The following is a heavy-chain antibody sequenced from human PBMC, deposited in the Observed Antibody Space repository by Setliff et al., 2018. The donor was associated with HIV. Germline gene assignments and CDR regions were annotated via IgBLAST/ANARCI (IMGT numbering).Heavy chain of an antibody. Sequence: GGSLRLSCAASGFTFSSYSMNWVRQAPGKGLEWVSSISSSSSYIYYSDSVKGRFTSSRDNAKNSLYLQMSSLRAEDTAVYYCARDFTYYYDVSAIYHDDRWGQGTLVTVSS. CDR1: GFTFSSYS. CDR2: ISSSSSYI. D-gene: IGHD3-22*01. CDR3: ARDFTYYYDVSAIYHDDR. J-gene: IGHJ4*02. V-gene: IGHV3-21*01.